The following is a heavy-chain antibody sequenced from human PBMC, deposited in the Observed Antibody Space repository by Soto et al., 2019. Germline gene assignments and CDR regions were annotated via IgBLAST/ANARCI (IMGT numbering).Heavy chain of an antibody. Sequence: ASVKVSCKVSGYSLNELCMHCVRQPAGKALEWIGGFDPEEGKMIYAQNFQGRVTMTEDTSTDTAYMELKSLTSEDTAIYYCATDLGVALAPLSILYFQQWGQGTVVTVSS. CDR3: ATDLGVALAPLSILYFQQ. J-gene: IGHJ1*01. V-gene: IGHV1-24*01. CDR1: GYSLNELC. D-gene: IGHD3-10*01. CDR2: FDPEEGKM.